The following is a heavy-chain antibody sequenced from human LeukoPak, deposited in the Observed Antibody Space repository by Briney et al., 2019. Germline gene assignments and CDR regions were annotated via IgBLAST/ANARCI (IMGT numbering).Heavy chain of an antibody. V-gene: IGHV1-69*05. Sequence: SVKVSCKASGGTFSSYAISWERQAPGQGLEWMGGIIPIFGTANYAQKFQGRVTITTDESTSTAYMELSSLRSEDTAVYYCARAYCGGDCQYYFDYWGQGTLVTVSS. D-gene: IGHD2-21*01. J-gene: IGHJ4*02. CDR3: ARAYCGGDCQYYFDY. CDR1: GGTFSSYA. CDR2: IIPIFGTA.